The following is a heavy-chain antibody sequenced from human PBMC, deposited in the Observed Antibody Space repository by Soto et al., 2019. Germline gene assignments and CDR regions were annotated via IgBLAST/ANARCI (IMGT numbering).Heavy chain of an antibody. CDR3: ARRSPDGAGNVDY. Sequence: XEALKISWTGCGYSFNRYWTGLVPPVPGKSLEWMGIIYPGDSDTRYSPSFQGQVTISADKSISTAYMQWSSLKASDTAMYYCARRSPDGAGNVDYWGQGTLVTVSS. J-gene: IGHJ4*02. CDR1: GYSFNRYW. D-gene: IGHD3-16*01. CDR2: IYPGDSDT. V-gene: IGHV5-51*01.